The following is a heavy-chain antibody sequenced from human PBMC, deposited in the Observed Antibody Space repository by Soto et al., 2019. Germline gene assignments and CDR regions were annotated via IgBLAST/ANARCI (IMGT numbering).Heavy chain of an antibody. Sequence: SETLSLTCTVSGGSISSGAYSWSWIRLPPGKRLEWIGYIYHRGTSHYNPSLKSRVTMSVDRSRNQFSLNLRSVTAADTAVYYCARTLDLGGSAGTNWFDPWGQGTLVTVS. D-gene: IGHD2-15*01. CDR2: IYHRGTS. CDR3: ARTLDLGGSAGTNWFDP. J-gene: IGHJ5*02. V-gene: IGHV4-30-2*01. CDR1: GGSISSGAYS.